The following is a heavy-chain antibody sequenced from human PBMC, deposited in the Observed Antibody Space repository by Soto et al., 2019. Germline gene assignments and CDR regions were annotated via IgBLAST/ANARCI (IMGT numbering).Heavy chain of an antibody. Sequence: GASVKVSCKAFGYTFTNYGITWVRQAPGQRLEWMGWINAGNGNTKYSQKFQGRVTITRDTSATTAYMELSSLRSEDTAVYYCARVPETHFDYWGQGTLVTSPQ. J-gene: IGHJ4*02. CDR1: GYTFTNYG. CDR2: INAGNGNT. CDR3: ARVPETHFDY. V-gene: IGHV1-3*01.